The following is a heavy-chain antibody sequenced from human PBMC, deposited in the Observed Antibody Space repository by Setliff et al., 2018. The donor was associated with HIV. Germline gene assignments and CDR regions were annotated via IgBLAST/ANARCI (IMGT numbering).Heavy chain of an antibody. CDR1: GGSFSNYY. CDR2: INHSGST. V-gene: IGHV4-34*01. D-gene: IGHD5-12*01. CDR3: ARGRVDIVVTDYLDV. J-gene: IGHJ6*03. Sequence: SETLSLTCAVYGGSFSNYYWSWIRQPPGEGLEWIGEINHSGSTNYNPSLKSRVTISVDPSKNQFSLKLSSVTAADTAMYYCARGRVDIVVTDYLDVWGKGATVTVSS.